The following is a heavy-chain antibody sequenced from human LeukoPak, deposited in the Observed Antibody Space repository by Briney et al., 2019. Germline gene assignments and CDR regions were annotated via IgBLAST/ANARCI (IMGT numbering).Heavy chain of an antibody. CDR3: TRYSANYHFAF. J-gene: IGHJ4*02. CDR2: IYAGGAT. D-gene: IGHD4/OR15-4a*01. Sequence: GGSLRLSCAASGFTFSSYSMNWVRQAPGKGLEWVSGIYAGGATYYAHSVKGRFTISRDTSKNTVSLQMNDVTADDTAIYYCTRYSANYHFAFWGQGTLVTVSS. CDR1: GFTFSSYS. V-gene: IGHV3-66*01.